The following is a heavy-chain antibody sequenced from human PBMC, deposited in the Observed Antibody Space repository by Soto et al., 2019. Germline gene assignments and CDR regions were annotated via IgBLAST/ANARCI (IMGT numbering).Heavy chain of an antibody. Sequence: VQLVQSGAEVKKPGASVKVYCKASGYTFTSYGISWVRQAPGQGLEWMGWISTYNGNTNYAQKLQGRVNMTTDTSTSTAYMALRRLRSEDTAVYYRARGTTVETGSYWGQGTLVTVSS. CDR1: GYTFTSYG. J-gene: IGHJ4*02. V-gene: IGHV1-18*01. CDR3: ARGTTVETGSY. CDR2: ISTYNGNT. D-gene: IGHD4-17*01.